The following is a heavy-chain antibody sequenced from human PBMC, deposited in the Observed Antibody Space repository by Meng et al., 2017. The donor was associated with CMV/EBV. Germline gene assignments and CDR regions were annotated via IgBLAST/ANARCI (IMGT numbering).Heavy chain of an antibody. J-gene: IGHJ6*02. CDR2: ISYDGSNK. D-gene: IGHD2-15*01. CDR3: AREYCSGGSCYSAYYYGMDV. V-gene: IGHV3-30-3*01. CDR1: GFTFSSYA. Sequence: ISCAASGFTFSSYAMHWVRQAPGKGLEWVAGISYDGSNKYYADSVKGRFTISRDNSKNTLYLQMNSLRAEDTAAYYCAREYCSGGSCYSAYYYGMDVWGQGTTVTVSS.